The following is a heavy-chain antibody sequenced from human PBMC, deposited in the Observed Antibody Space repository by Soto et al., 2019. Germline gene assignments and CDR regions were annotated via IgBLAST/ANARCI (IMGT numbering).Heavy chain of an antibody. D-gene: IGHD1-7*01. Sequence: GGSLRLSCAASGFTFSSYGMHWVRQAPGKGLEWVAVISYDGSNKYYADSVKGRFTISRDNSKNTLYLQMNSLRAEDTAVYYCAKDRWNYGGVYYYYGMDVWGQGTTVTVSS. CDR3: AKDRWNYGGVYYYYGMDV. V-gene: IGHV3-30*18. CDR2: ISYDGSNK. J-gene: IGHJ6*02. CDR1: GFTFSSYG.